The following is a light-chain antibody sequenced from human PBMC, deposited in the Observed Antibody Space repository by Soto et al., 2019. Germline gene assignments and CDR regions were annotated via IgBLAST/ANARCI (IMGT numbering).Light chain of an antibody. CDR3: QQYDSYSWT. CDR1: QSVSSR. V-gene: IGKV3-20*01. J-gene: IGKJ1*01. Sequence: EIVLTQSPGTLSLSPGERATLSCRASQSVSSRLAWYQHKSGQAPRLLISGASSRATGIPDRFSGSGSGTDFTLIISSLQPDDFATYYCQQYDSYSWTFGQGTKVDIK. CDR2: GAS.